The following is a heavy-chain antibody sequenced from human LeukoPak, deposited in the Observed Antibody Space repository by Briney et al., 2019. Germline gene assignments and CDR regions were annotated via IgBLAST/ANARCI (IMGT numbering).Heavy chain of an antibody. CDR1: GGTFTSYA. CDR2: IIPIFGTA. V-gene: IGHV1-69*05. CDR3: ARGPYSSYDINWFDP. Sequence: SVKVSCTASGGTFTSYAISWVRQAPGQGLEWMGGIIPIFGTANYAQKFQGRVTITTDESTSTAYMELSSLRSEDTAVYYCARGPYSSYDINWFDPWGQGTLVTVSS. J-gene: IGHJ5*02. D-gene: IGHD5-12*01.